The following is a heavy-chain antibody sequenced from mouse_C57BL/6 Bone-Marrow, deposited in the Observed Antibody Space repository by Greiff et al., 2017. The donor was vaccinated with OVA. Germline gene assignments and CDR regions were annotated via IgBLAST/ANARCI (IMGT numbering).Heavy chain of an antibody. D-gene: IGHD2-5*01. CDR3: AREGSNYCFFAY. J-gene: IGHJ3*01. CDR1: GFTFSSYA. V-gene: IGHV5-4*01. Sequence: EVQLVESGGGLVKPGGSLKLSCAASGFTFSSYAMSWVRQTPEKRLGWVATISDGGSYTYYPDNVKGRFTISRDNAKNNLDLQMSHLKSEDTAMYYCAREGSNYCFFAYWGQGTLVTVSA. CDR2: ISDGGSYT.